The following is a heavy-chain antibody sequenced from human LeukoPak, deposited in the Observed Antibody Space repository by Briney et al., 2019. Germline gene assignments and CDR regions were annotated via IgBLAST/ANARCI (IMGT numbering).Heavy chain of an antibody. J-gene: IGHJ4*02. CDR2: INHSGST. D-gene: IGHD6-13*01. CDR3: ARGRIAAALVYFDY. V-gene: IGHV4-34*01. CDR1: GGSFSGYY. Sequence: PSETLSLTCAVYGGSFSGYYWSWIRQPPGKGLEWIGEINHSGSTNYNPSLKSRVTISVDTSKNQFSLKLSSVTAADTAVYYCARGRIAAALVYFDYWGQGTLVTVSS.